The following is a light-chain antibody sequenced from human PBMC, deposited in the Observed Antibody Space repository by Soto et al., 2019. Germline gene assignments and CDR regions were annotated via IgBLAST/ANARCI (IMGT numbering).Light chain of an antibody. V-gene: IGKV1-5*03. CDR1: QFITTW. CDR3: QQYDSYPWT. J-gene: IGKJ1*01. Sequence: DIQMTQSPSTLSASVGDRVTISCRASQFITTWLAWYQQKPGKAPKLLIYKASSLESGVPSRFSGRGSGTDFTLTITSLQPDDFATYYCQQYDSYPWTFGRGTKVEVK. CDR2: KAS.